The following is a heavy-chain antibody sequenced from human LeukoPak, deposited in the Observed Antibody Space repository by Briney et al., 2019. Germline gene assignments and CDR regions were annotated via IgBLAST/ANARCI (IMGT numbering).Heavy chain of an antibody. CDR1: GFTLSSNY. J-gene: IGHJ4*02. CDR2: LYSGGST. CDR3: ARDNDYGGYYFDY. D-gene: IGHD4-17*01. Sequence: VQPGGSLILSCAASGFTLSSNYMSWVRPAPGKGLEWVSVLYSGGSTYYADSVKGRCTISRDNSKNTLYLQMNSLRAEDTAVYYCARDNDYGGYYFDYWGQGTLVTVSS. V-gene: IGHV3-66*01.